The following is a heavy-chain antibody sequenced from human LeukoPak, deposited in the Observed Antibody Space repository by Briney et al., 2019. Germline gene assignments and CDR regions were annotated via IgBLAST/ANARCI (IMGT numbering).Heavy chain of an antibody. V-gene: IGHV3-30*18. J-gene: IGHJ4*02. Sequence: GGSLRLSCAASGFTFSSYGMHWVRQAPGKGLEWVAVISYDGSNKYYADSVKGRFTISRDNSKNTLYLQMNSLRAEDTAVYYCAKAGLDFEWFGELAYYFDYWGQGTLVTVSS. CDR1: GFTFSSYG. CDR2: ISYDGSNK. D-gene: IGHD3-10*01. CDR3: AKAGLDFEWFGELAYYFDY.